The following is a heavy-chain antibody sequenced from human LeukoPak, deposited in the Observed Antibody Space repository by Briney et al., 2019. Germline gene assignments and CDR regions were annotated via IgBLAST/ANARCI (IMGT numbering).Heavy chain of an antibody. CDR3: ARDPSNSSGYHAHFDS. J-gene: IGHJ4*02. CDR2: ISCYNGDT. CDR1: GYTFTHHG. D-gene: IGHD3-22*01. Sequence: GASVKVSCKASGYTFTHHGISWVRQAPGQGLEWMGWISCYNGDTMYAQNVQGRVTMTTDTSTRTAYIEPRSLRSDDTAMYYCARDPSNSSGYHAHFDSWGQGTLVTVSS. V-gene: IGHV1-18*01.